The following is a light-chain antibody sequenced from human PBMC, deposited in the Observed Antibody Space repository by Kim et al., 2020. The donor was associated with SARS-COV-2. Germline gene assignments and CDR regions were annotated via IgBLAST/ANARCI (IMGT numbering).Light chain of an antibody. J-gene: IGKJ1*01. Sequence: VPPGERATLSGRASQSVGSSFAWYQQKPGQAPSLLIYDTFSRATGIPARFSASGSGTDFTLTISSLEPEDFAVYYCQQRGNWPLTFGQGTKVDI. CDR3: QQRGNWPLT. CDR1: QSVGSS. V-gene: IGKV3-11*01. CDR2: DTF.